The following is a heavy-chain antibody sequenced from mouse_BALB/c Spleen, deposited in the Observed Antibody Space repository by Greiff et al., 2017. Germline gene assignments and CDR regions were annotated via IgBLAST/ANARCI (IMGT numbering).Heavy chain of an antibody. J-gene: IGHJ2*01. CDR1: GYTFTDYE. D-gene: IGHD1-1*01. Sequence: VQLQQSGAELVRPGASVTLSCKASGYTFTDYEMHWVKQTPVHGLEWIGAIDPETGGTAYNQKFKGKATLTADKSSSTAYMELRSLTSEDSAVYYCTREGYGSSYDFDYWGQGTTLTVSS. CDR3: TREGYGSSYDFDY. CDR2: IDPETGGT. V-gene: IGHV1-15*01.